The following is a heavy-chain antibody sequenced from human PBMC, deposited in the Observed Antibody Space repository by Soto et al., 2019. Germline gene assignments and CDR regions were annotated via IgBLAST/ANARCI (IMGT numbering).Heavy chain of an antibody. V-gene: IGHV4-59*01. CDR3: ARGRGSSGWGIDC. Sequence: PSETLSLTCNVSSGSISSYYWSWIRQPPGKGLEWIGYIYYSGSTNYNPSLESRVTISIEASKNQVSLKLSSVTAADTAVYYCARGRGSSGWGIDCWGQGTLVTVSS. CDR2: IYYSGST. D-gene: IGHD6-19*01. J-gene: IGHJ4*02. CDR1: SGSISSYY.